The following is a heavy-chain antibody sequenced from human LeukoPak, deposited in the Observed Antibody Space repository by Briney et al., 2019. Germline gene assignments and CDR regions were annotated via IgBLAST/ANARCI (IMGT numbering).Heavy chain of an antibody. Sequence: SETLTLTCAVSDDFFSSHYWTWIRQPPGKGLEWIGYISYIGSTNYNPSLKSRVTISIDTSKNQFSLKLSSVTAADTAVYYCARDLVTVTKGFDIWGQGTMVSVSS. D-gene: IGHD4-17*01. CDR2: ISYIGST. V-gene: IGHV4-59*11. CDR1: DDFFSSHY. J-gene: IGHJ3*02. CDR3: ARDLVTVTKGFDI.